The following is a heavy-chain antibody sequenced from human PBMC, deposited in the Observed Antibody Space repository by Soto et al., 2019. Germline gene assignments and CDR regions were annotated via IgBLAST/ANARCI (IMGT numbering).Heavy chain of an antibody. J-gene: IGHJ4*02. Sequence: GESLKISCKGSGYAFTNFWVAWVRQTPGRGLEWMGIIYPGNSETRYSPPFQGQVTISVDKSSSTSYLQWRSLKASDTATYYCARPGGSGTYYKFDFWGQGTPVTVSS. CDR3: ARPGGSGTYYKFDF. CDR2: IYPGNSET. V-gene: IGHV5-51*01. CDR1: GYAFTNFW. D-gene: IGHD3-10*01.